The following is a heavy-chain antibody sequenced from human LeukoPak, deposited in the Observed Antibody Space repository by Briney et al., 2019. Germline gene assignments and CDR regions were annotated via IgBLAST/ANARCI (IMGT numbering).Heavy chain of an antibody. V-gene: IGHV1-8*01. CDR2: MNPNGGNT. Sequence: ASVKVSCKASGYTFTSYDINWVRQATGQGLEWMGWMNPNGGNTGYAQKFQGRVTMTRNTSISTAYMELSSLRSEDTAVYYCATYYGSGGRYGYYYYMDVWGKGTTVTISS. CDR3: ATYYGSGGRYGYYYYMDV. J-gene: IGHJ6*03. D-gene: IGHD3-10*01. CDR1: GYTFTSYD.